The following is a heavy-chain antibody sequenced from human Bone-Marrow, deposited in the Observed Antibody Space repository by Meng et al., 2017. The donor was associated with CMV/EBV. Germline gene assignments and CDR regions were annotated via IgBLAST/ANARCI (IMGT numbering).Heavy chain of an antibody. CDR3: AKDPFRMADAFDI. D-gene: IGHD2-8*01. CDR1: GFTFSSYG. J-gene: IGHJ3*02. CDR2: IRYDGSHK. Sequence: GESLKISCAASGFTFSSYGMHWARQAPGKGLEWVAFIRYDGSHKYYADSVKGRFTISRDNSKNTLYLQMNSLRAEDTAVYYCAKDPFRMADAFDIWGQGTMVTVSS. V-gene: IGHV3-30*02.